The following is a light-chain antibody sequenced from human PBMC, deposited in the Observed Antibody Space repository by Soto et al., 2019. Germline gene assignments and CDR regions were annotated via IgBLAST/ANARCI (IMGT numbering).Light chain of an antibody. V-gene: IGKV1-39*01. CDR3: QQSYSALSIP. CDR2: AAS. J-gene: IGKJ5*01. Sequence: DLQMTQSPSSLSASVGDRVTITCRASESIARHLNWYQQKPGKAPKLLIYAASSLQNGVPSRFRAGRSGTDFTLTISNLQPEDFATYYCQQSYSALSIPFGQGTRLEIK. CDR1: ESIARH.